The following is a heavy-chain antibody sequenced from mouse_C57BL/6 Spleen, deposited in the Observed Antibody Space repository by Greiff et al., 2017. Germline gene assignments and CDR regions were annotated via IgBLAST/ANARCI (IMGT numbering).Heavy chain of an antibody. Sequence: QVQLQQSGAELAKPGASVKLSCKASGYTFTSYWMHWVKQRPGQGLEWIGYINPSSGYTKYNQKFKDKATLTADKSSSTAYMQLSSLTYEDSAVYYCANYGSSYDYAMDYWGQGTSVTVSS. CDR1: GYTFTSYW. D-gene: IGHD1-1*01. J-gene: IGHJ4*01. CDR2: INPSSGYT. CDR3: ANYGSSYDYAMDY. V-gene: IGHV1-7*01.